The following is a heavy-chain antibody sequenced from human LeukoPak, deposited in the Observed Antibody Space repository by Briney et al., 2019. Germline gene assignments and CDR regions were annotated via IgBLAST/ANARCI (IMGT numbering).Heavy chain of an antibody. CDR1: GFTFSSYA. D-gene: IGHD3-3*01. CDR2: ISGSGGST. CDR3: VRGHTILAY. J-gene: IGHJ4*02. V-gene: IGHV3-23*01. Sequence: GGSLRLSCAASGFTFSSYAMSWVRQAPGKGLEWVSAISGSGGSTYYADSVKGRFTISRDNAKDSLYLQMNSLRAEDTGVYYCVRGHTILAYWGQGTLVTVSS.